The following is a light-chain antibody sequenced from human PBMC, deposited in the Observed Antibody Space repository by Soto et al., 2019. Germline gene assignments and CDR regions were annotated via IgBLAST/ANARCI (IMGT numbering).Light chain of an antibody. J-gene: IGKJ1*01. Sequence: DIQMTQSPSSLSASVGDRVTITCQASQDISNYLNWYQQKPGKAPKLLIYDASNLETGVPSRFSGSGSWTDFTFTISSLQPEDIATYYCQQYDNLPPGTFGQGTKVEIK. V-gene: IGKV1-33*01. CDR3: QQYDNLPPGT. CDR2: DAS. CDR1: QDISNY.